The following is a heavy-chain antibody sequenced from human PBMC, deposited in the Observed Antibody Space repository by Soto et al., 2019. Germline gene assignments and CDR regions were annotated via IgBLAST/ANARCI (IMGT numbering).Heavy chain of an antibody. CDR1: GGTFNTYA. Sequence: QVQLVQSGPEMKKPGSAVKVSCKASGGTFNTYAMNWVRQVPGQGLECMGGICPTFDVPRYAQKFQGRVTITLDESSTTAYMDLSSLRFDDTAVYYCARSVGSGGVIGGFDYWGQGTLV. J-gene: IGHJ4*02. V-gene: IGHV1-69*19. CDR2: ICPTFDVP. CDR3: ARSVGSGGVIGGFDY. D-gene: IGHD3-16*02.